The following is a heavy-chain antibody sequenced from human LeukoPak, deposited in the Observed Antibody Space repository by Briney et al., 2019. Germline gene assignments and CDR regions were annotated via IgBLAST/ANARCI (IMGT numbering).Heavy chain of an antibody. V-gene: IGHV3-30*18. Sequence: GGSLRLSCAASGFTFSRCGMHWVRQAPGRGLEWLAVFSYDGVNRHYRDSVKGRFTISRDNSRNTLYLQMNSLTTDDTGVYYCVKEADSGGYRTSDYWGQGTPVTVSS. CDR3: VKEADSGGYRTSDY. CDR1: GFTFSRCG. J-gene: IGHJ4*02. CDR2: FSYDGVNR. D-gene: IGHD6-19*01.